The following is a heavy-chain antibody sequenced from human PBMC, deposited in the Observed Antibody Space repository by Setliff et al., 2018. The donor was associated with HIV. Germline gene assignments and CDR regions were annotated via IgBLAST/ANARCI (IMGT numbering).Heavy chain of an antibody. D-gene: IGHD4-17*01. Sequence: RGESLKISCETSGFTFGDFCMNWVRQAPGKGLEWISYISSKRTSIYYADSVKGRFTISRDNDRNSLYLQMNGLRAEDTAVYYCARGPTTVTNYYYYYMDVWGKGTTVTVSS. J-gene: IGHJ6*03. V-gene: IGHV3-48*01. CDR1: GFTFGDFC. CDR3: ARGPTTVTNYYYYYMDV. CDR2: ISSKRTSI.